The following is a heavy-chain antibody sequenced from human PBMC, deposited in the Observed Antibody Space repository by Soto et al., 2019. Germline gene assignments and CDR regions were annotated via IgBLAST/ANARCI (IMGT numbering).Heavy chain of an antibody. CDR1: GGSISSHY. D-gene: IGHD2-2*01. Sequence: QVQLQESGPGLVKPSETLSLTCTVSGGSISSHYWSWIRQPAGKGLEWIGHTYTSGSTNSNPSLKSRVIMSVDTSNTQSSLKLNYVTAADAAVYYCARVQLRGYYYSGIDVWGQGTTVTVSS. CDR3: ARVQLRGYYYSGIDV. J-gene: IGHJ6*02. V-gene: IGHV4-4*07. CDR2: TYTSGST.